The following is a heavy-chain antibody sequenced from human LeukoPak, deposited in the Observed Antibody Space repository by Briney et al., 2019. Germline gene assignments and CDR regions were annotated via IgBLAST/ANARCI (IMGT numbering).Heavy chain of an antibody. J-gene: IGHJ4*02. D-gene: IGHD6-13*01. CDR2: ISGSGGSI. V-gene: IGHV3-23*01. CDR3: AKEAVAAAGPFDH. Sequence: GGSLRLSCAASGFTFSSYAMSWVRQAPGKGLEWVSCISGSGGSIYYADSVKGRFTISRDNSKNTLYLQMNSLRTEDTAIYYCAKEAVAAAGPFDHWGQGTLVTVSS. CDR1: GFTFSSYA.